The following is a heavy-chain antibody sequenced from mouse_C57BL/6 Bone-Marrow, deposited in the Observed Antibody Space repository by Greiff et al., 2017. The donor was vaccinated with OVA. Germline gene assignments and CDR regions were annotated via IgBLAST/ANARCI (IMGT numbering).Heavy chain of an antibody. J-gene: IGHJ4*01. CDR2: IDPSDSYT. D-gene: IGHD2-3*01. V-gene: IGHV1-69*01. CDR3: ARRIYDGYPYYYAMDY. Sequence: VQLQQPGAELVMPGASVKLSCKASGYTFTSYWMHWVKQRPGQGLEWIGEIDPSDSYTNYNQKFKGKSTLTVDKSSSTAYMQLSSLTSEDSAVYYCARRIYDGYPYYYAMDYWGQGTSVTVSS. CDR1: GYTFTSYW.